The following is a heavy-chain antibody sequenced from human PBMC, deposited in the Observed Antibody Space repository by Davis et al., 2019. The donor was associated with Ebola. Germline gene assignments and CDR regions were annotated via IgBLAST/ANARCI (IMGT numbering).Heavy chain of an antibody. CDR3: ARVDERGDFDY. D-gene: IGHD1-1*01. CDR2: IWYDGSNK. Sequence: GGSLRFSCAASGFTFSSYSMNWVRQAPGKGLEWVAVIWYDGSNKYYADSVKGRFTISRDNSKNTLYLQMNSLRAEDTAVYYCARVDERGDFDYWGQGTLVTVSS. CDR1: GFTFSSYS. V-gene: IGHV3-33*08. J-gene: IGHJ4*02.